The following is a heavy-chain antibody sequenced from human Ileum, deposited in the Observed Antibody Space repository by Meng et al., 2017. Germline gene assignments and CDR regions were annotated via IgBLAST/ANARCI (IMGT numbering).Heavy chain of an antibody. J-gene: IGHJ4*02. CDR2: KYERGTT. Sequence: GQRQEGGPGLVKASETVSRRCGDRGDSMRKGNRGGWGRQATGKGMEWSGEKYERGTTNYNPSLQRLVTISLYPSTHDFSLNLCSVTASDTALYSCARVSYTTFSPPFYSWGQGTLVTVSS. V-gene: IGHV4-4*02. CDR1: GDSMRKGNR. D-gene: IGHD2/OR15-2a*01. CDR3: ARVSYTTFSPPFYS.